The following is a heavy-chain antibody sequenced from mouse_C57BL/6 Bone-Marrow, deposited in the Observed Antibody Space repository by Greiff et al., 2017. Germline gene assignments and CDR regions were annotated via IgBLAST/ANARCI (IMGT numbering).Heavy chain of an antibody. D-gene: IGHD2-2*01. V-gene: IGHV5-15*01. CDR3: ARDLYGFYAMDY. CDR2: ISNLAYSI. Sequence: DVMLVESGGGLVQPGGSLKLSCAASGFTFSDYGMAWVRQAPRKGPEWVAFISNLAYSIYYADTVTGRFTISRENAKNTLYLEMSSLRSEDTAMYYCARDLYGFYAMDYWGQGTSVTVSS. CDR1: GFTFSDYG. J-gene: IGHJ4*01.